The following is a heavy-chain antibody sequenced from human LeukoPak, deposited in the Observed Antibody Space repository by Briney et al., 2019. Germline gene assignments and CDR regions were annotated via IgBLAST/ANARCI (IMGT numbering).Heavy chain of an antibody. CDR1: GGSISSGDYY. Sequence: SENLSLTCTVSGGSISSGDYYWNWIRQPPGKGLEWIGYIYYTGSTYYNPSLKSRVTMSIDTPKNQFSLKLSSVTAADTTVYYCARDSTGYDYFDSWGQGALVTVSS. J-gene: IGHJ4*02. CDR3: ARDSTGYDYFDS. D-gene: IGHD5-12*01. V-gene: IGHV4-30-4*08. CDR2: IYYTGST.